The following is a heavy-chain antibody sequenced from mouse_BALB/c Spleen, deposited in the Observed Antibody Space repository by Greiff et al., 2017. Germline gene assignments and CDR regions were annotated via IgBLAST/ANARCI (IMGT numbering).Heavy chain of an antibody. CDR2: ISDGGSYT. CDR3: AREKYGNYGWFAY. Sequence: EVQLVESGGGLVKPGGSLKLSCAASGFTFSDYYMYWVRQTPEKRLEWVATISDGGSYTYYPDSVKGRFTISRDNAKNNLYLQMSSLKSEDTAMYYCAREKYGNYGWFAYWGQGTLVTVSA. CDR1: GFTFSDYY. D-gene: IGHD2-10*02. J-gene: IGHJ3*01. V-gene: IGHV5-4*02.